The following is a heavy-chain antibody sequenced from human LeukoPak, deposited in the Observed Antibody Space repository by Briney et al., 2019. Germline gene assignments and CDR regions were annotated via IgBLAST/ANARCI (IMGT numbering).Heavy chain of an antibody. J-gene: IGHJ4*02. CDR1: VGTFSSYA. CDR2: ITPIFGTA. Sequence: GASVKVSCKASVGTFSSYAISWVRQAPGQGLEWMGGITPIFGTANYAQKFQGRVTITADESTSTAYMELSSLRSEDTAVYYCARDFRNDYYDSSGYSGWGQGTLVTVSS. CDR3: ARDFRNDYYDSSGYSG. V-gene: IGHV1-69*13. D-gene: IGHD3-22*01.